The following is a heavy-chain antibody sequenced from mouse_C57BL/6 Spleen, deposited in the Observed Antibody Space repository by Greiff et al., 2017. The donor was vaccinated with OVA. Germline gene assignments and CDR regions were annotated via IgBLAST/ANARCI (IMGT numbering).Heavy chain of an antibody. CDR2: IYPGDGDT. D-gene: IGHD3-2*02. CDR3: ARLDSSGPFDY. CDR1: GYAFSSSW. V-gene: IGHV1-82*01. Sequence: VKLMESGPELVKPGASVKISCKASGYAFSSSWMNWVKQRPGKGLEWIGRIYPGDGDTNYNGKFKGKATLTADKSSSTAYMQLSSLTSEDSAVYFCARLDSSGPFDYWGQGTTLTVSS. J-gene: IGHJ2*01.